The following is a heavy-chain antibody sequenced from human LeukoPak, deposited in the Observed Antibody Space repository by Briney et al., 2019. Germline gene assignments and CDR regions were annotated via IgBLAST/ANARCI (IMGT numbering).Heavy chain of an antibody. D-gene: IGHD2-21*02. J-gene: IGHJ5*02. CDR3: ARLVRDWGAEYNWFDP. CDR1: GGSISSYY. V-gene: IGHV4-59*01. Sequence: SETLSLTCTVSGGSISSYYWSWIRQPPGKGLEWIGYIHYSGSTNYNPSLKSRVTISVDTSKNQFSLKLSSVTAADTAVYYCARLVRDWGAEYNWFDPWGQGTLVTVSS. CDR2: IHYSGST.